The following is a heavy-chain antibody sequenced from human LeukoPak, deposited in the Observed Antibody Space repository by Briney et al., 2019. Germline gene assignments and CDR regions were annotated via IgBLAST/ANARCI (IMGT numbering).Heavy chain of an antibody. CDR1: GYTFSNYF. Sequence: ASVKVSCKASGYTFSNYFMHWVRQAPGQGLGWMGIINPSGGSTSYAQKFQGRVTMTRDTSTSTVYMDLSSLRSEDTAVYYCASAGQAAAGSYYYYGMDVWGQGTTVTVSS. D-gene: IGHD6-13*01. V-gene: IGHV1-46*01. J-gene: IGHJ6*02. CDR2: INPSGGST. CDR3: ASAGQAAAGSYYYYGMDV.